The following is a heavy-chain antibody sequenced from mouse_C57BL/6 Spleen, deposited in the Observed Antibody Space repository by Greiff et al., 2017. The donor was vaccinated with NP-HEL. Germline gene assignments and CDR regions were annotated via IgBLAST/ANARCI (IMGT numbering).Heavy chain of an antibody. CDR3: ARRAVTGTDY. CDR1: GYTFTSYW. J-gene: IGHJ2*01. V-gene: IGHV1-61*01. CDR2: IYPSDSET. D-gene: IGHD4-1*01. Sequence: QVQLQQPGAELVRPGSSVKLSCKASGYTFTSYWLDWVKQRPGQGLEWIGNIYPSDSETHYNQKFKDKATLTVDKSSSTAYMQLSSLTSEDSAVYYCARRAVTGTDYWGQGTTLTVSS.